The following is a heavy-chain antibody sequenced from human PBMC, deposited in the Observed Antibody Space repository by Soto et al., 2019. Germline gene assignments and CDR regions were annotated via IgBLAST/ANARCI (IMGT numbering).Heavy chain of an antibody. V-gene: IGHV3-30*04. J-gene: IGHJ6*02. D-gene: IGHD5-12*01. CDR2: ISYDGSNK. Sequence: GGSLRLSCAASGFTFSSYAMHWVRQAPGKGLEWVAVISYDGSNKYYADSVKGRFTISRDNSKNTRYLQMNSLRAEDTAVYYCARGGGRGHVDIVATTDGEVLDYYGMDVWGQGTTVTVSS. CDR1: GFTFSSYA. CDR3: ARGGGRGHVDIVATTDGEVLDYYGMDV.